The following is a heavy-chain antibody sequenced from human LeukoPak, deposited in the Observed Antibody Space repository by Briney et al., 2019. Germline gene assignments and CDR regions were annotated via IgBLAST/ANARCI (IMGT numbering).Heavy chain of an antibody. D-gene: IGHD3-22*01. CDR3: ARLATYYYDSSPYDY. CDR2: IFYSGTT. J-gene: IGHJ4*02. V-gene: IGHV4-59*08. Sequence: PSETLSLTCSVSGGSISTYHWNWIRQPPGKGLEWIGYIFYSGTTNYNPSLKSRVTISVDTSKNQFSLRLSSVTAADTAVYYCARLATYYYDSSPYDYWGQGTLVTVSS. CDR1: GGSISTYH.